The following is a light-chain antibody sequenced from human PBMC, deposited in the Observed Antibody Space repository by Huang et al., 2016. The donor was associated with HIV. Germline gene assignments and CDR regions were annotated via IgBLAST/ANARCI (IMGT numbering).Light chain of an antibody. CDR1: QNISKY. V-gene: IGKV1-39*01. J-gene: IGKJ2*01. CDR2: GTS. Sequence: DIQMTQSPSSLSASVGDTVIITCRESQNISKYLNWYQQLPGRAPKRLIYGTSNLQRGVSLMRFSGRASGTDFTLTITSLQPEDAATYFCQQSYGIPRTFGLGT. CDR3: QQSYGIPRT.